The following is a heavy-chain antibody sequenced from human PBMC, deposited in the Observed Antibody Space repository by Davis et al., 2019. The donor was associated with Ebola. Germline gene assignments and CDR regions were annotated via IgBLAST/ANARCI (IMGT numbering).Heavy chain of an antibody. V-gene: IGHV4-59*12. J-gene: IGHJ5*02. CDR3: ARGDIVLMVYATTRVHVRFDP. CDR1: DGSISPYY. Sequence: GSLRLSCTISDGSISPYYWSWIRQPPGKGLEWIGYIYYTGSTNFNPSLKSRVTISVDTSKNQFSLKLSSVTSADTAVYYCARGDIVLMVYATTRVHVRFDPWGQGTLVTVSS. D-gene: IGHD2-8*01. CDR2: IYYTGST.